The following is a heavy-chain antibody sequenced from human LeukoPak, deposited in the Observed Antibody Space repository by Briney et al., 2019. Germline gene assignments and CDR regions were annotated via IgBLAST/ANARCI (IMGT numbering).Heavy chain of an antibody. Sequence: SETLSLTCTVSGGSISSYYWSWIRQSPGKGLEWIGRIYTSGSTNYNPSLESRVTMSVDTSKNQFSLKLSSVTAADTAVYYCATAYYDFWSGYPYYFDYWGRGTLVTVSS. CDR2: IYTSGST. CDR3: ATAYYDFWSGYPYYFDY. V-gene: IGHV4-4*07. CDR1: GGSISSYY. D-gene: IGHD3-3*01. J-gene: IGHJ4*02.